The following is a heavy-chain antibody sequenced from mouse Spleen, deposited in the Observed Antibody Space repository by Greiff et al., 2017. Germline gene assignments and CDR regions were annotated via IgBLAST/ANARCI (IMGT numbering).Heavy chain of an antibody. V-gene: IGHV1-55*01. CDR2: IYPGSGST. CDR3: ARFGGNENAMDY. Sequence: QVQLQQPGAELVKPGASVKMSCKASGYTFTSYWITWVKQRPGQGLEWIGDIYPGSGSTNYNEKFKSKATLTVDKSSSTAYMQLSSLTSEDSAVYFCARFGGNENAMDYWGQGTSVTVSS. CDR1: GYTFTSYW. J-gene: IGHJ4*01. D-gene: IGHD2-1*01.